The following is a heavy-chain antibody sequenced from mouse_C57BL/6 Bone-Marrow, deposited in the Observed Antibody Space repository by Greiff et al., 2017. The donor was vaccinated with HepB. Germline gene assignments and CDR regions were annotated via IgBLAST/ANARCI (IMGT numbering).Heavy chain of an antibody. CDR3: TRRDLLWDY. Sequence: VKLVESGAELVRPGASVTLSCKASGYTFTDYEMHWVKQTPVHGLEWIGAIDPETGGTAYNQKFKGKAILTADKSSSTAYMALRSLTSEDSAVYYCTRRDLLWDYWGQGTTLTVSS. CDR1: GYTFTDYE. CDR2: IDPETGGT. D-gene: IGHD2-1*01. V-gene: IGHV1-15*01. J-gene: IGHJ2*01.